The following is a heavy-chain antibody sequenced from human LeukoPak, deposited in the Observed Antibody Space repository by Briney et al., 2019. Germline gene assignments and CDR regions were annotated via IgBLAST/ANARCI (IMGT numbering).Heavy chain of an antibody. CDR1: GYTFTTCA. CDR3: AKGSSMGPISFYLDY. V-gene: IGHV1-3*04. CDR2: INTGDGDT. D-gene: IGHD5-24*01. J-gene: IGHJ4*02. Sequence: ALVKSSCKASGYTFTTCAIHWVRQAPGQRLEWMGLINTGDGDTIYSQKFQGRVTITRDTSANTAYLELDSLTSEDTAVYYCAKGSSMGPISFYLDYWGQGTLVTVSS.